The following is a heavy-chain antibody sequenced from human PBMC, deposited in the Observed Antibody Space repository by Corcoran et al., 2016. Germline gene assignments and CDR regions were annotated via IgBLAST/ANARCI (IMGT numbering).Heavy chain of an antibody. Sequence: QVQLQQWGAGLLKPSETLSLTCAVYGGSFSGYYWSWIRQPPGKGLEWIGEINHSGSTNYNPSLKSRVPISVDTSKNQFSLKLSSVTAADTAVYYCARGASYYYDSSGYDYWGQGTLVTVSS. CDR1: GGSFSGYY. J-gene: IGHJ4*02. V-gene: IGHV4-34*01. CDR3: ARGASYYYDSSGYDY. D-gene: IGHD3-22*01. CDR2: INHSGST.